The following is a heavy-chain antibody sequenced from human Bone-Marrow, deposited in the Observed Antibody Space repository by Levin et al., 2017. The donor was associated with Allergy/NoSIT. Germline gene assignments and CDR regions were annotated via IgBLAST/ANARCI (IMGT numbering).Heavy chain of an antibody. V-gene: IGHV3-74*01. J-gene: IGHJ5*02. D-gene: IGHD6-19*01. CDR2: INSDGSST. Sequence: GESLKISCAASGFTFSSYWMHWVRQAPGKGLVWVSRINSDGSSTSYADSVKGRFTISRDNAKNTLYLQMNSLRAEDTAVYYCAGATYSSGWPSWGQGTLVTVSS. CDR1: GFTFSSYW. CDR3: AGATYSSGWPS.